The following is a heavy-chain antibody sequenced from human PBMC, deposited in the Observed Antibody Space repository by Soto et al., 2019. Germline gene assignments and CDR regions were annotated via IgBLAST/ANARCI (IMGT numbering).Heavy chain of an antibody. CDR3: TTEPLSTPMVRATMDI. CDR2: IKSKTDGGTT. D-gene: IGHD3-10*01. J-gene: IGHJ3*02. CDR1: GFTFSNAW. Sequence: GGSLRLSCAASGFTFSNAWMSWVRQAPGKGLEWVGRIKSKTDGGTTDYAAPVKGRFTISRDDSKNTLYLQMNSLKTEDTAVYYCTTEPLSTPMVRATMDIWGQGTMVTVSS. V-gene: IGHV3-15*01.